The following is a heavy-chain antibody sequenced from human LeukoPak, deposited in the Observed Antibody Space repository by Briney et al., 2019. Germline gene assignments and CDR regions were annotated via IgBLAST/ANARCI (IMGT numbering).Heavy chain of an antibody. CDR2: MSAYNGKT. D-gene: IGHD2-2*01. CDR3: ARDCGYCSSTSCYLV. Sequence: GASVKVSCKASGYTFTIYGISWVRQAPGQGIEWMGWMSAYNGKTNYAQKLQGRVAMTTDTSTSTAYIELRSLTSDATAGHYCARDCGYCSSTSCYLVWGQGTLVTVSS. J-gene: IGHJ4*02. V-gene: IGHV1-18*01. CDR1: GYTFTIYG.